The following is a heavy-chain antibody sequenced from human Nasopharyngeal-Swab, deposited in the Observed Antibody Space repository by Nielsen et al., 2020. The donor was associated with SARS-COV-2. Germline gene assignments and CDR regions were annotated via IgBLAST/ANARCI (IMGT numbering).Heavy chain of an antibody. CDR1: GYSISSGYY. J-gene: IGHJ4*02. CDR3: ARITPSTHNLDY. V-gene: IGHV4-38-2*01. D-gene: IGHD5/OR15-5a*01. CDR2: ISHSGST. Sequence: SETLSLTCAVSGYSISSGYYWGWIRQPPGKGLEWIGEISHSGSTTYNSSLKSRLAMSVDTSKNQFSLKLNSVTAADTAVYYCARITPSTHNLDYWGQGILVTVSS.